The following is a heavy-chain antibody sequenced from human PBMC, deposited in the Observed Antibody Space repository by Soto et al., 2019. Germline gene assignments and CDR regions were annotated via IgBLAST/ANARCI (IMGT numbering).Heavy chain of an antibody. CDR1: GFTFSSYS. CDR2: ISSSSSYI. D-gene: IGHD3-16*01. V-gene: IGHV3-21*01. CDR3: AREGGLDY. Sequence: GGSLSLSCTASGFTFSSYSMNWVRKAPGKGLEWVSSISSSSSYIYYADSVKGRFTISRDNAKNSLYLQMNSLRAEDTAVYYCAREGGLDYWGQGTLVTVSS. J-gene: IGHJ4*02.